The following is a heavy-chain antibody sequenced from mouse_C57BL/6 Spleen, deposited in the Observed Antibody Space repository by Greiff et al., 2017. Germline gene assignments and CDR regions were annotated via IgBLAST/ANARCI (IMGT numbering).Heavy chain of an antibody. V-gene: IGHV1-61*01. CDR2: IYPSDSET. Sequence: VQLQQPGAELVRPGSSVKLSCKASGYTFTSYWMDWVKQRPGQGLEWIGNIYPSDSETHYNQKFKDKATLTVDKSSSTAYMQLSSLTSEDSAVYYCATPYYGSSLYWYFDVWGTGTTVTVSS. CDR3: ATPYYGSSLYWYFDV. CDR1: GYTFTSYW. D-gene: IGHD1-1*01. J-gene: IGHJ1*03.